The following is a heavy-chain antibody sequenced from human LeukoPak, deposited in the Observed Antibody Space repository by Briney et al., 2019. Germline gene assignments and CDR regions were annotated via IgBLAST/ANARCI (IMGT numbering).Heavy chain of an antibody. V-gene: IGHV1-8*01. Sequence: ASVKVSCTASGYTFTSYDINWVRQATGQGLEWMGWMNPNSGNTGYAQKFQGRVTMTRNASVSTAYMDLSSLRSEDTAVYYCARGSSGDYSVSGSAWFDPWGQGTLSPSPQ. D-gene: IGHD3-10*01. CDR3: ARGSSGDYSVSGSAWFDP. CDR2: MNPNSGNT. CDR1: GYTFTSYD. J-gene: IGHJ5*02.